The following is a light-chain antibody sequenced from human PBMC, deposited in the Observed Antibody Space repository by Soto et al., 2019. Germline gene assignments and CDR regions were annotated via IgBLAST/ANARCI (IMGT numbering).Light chain of an antibody. J-gene: IGLJ2*01. CDR1: SSDIGGLYNY. V-gene: IGLV2-14*01. Sequence: QSALTQPASVSGSPGQSITISCTGTSSDIGGLYNYVSWYQQHPGKAPKLFIYDVNDRPSGVSDRFSGSKSGNTASLTISGLQAEDEAVYFCSAYSSGATHVVFGGGTKLTVL. CDR3: SAYSSGATHVV. CDR2: DVN.